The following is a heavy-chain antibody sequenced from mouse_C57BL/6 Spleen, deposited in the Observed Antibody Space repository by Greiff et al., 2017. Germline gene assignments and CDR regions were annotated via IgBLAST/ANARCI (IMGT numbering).Heavy chain of an antibody. V-gene: IGHV1-55*01. CDR3: ARGMTTVVATAHFDY. CDR1: GYTFTSYW. Sequence: QVQLKQPGAELVKPGASVKMSCKASGYTFTSYWITWVKQRPGQGLEWIGDIYPGSGSTNYNEKFKSKATLTVDTSSSTAYMQLSSLTSEDSAVYYCARGMTTVVATAHFDYWGQGTTLTVSS. J-gene: IGHJ2*01. CDR2: IYPGSGST. D-gene: IGHD1-1*01.